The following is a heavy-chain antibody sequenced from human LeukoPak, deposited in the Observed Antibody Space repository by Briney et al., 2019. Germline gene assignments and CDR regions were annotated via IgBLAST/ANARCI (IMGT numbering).Heavy chain of an antibody. V-gene: IGHV1-18*01. D-gene: IGHD4-17*01. CDR2: ISAYNGNT. J-gene: IGHJ6*02. CDR1: GYTFTSYG. CDR3: ARGGDYGDPPYPGYYYYGMDV. Sequence: GASVKVSCKASGYTFTSYGISWVRQAPGQGLEWMGWISAYNGNTNYAQKLQGRVTMTTDTSTSTAYMELRSLRSDDTAVYYCARGGDYGDPPYPGYYYYGMDVWGQGTTVTVSS.